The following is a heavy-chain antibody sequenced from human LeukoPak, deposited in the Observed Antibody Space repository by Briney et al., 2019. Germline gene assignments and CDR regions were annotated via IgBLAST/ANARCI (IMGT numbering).Heavy chain of an antibody. CDR1: GYTFTSYY. J-gene: IGHJ3*02. CDR2: INPSGGST. V-gene: IGHV1-46*03. CDR3: AREPPGYAFDI. D-gene: IGHD3-10*01. Sequence: GASVKVSCKASGYTFTSYYMHWVRQAPGQGREWMGIINPSGGSTSYAQRFQGRVTMTRDTSTSTVYMELSSLRSEDTAVYYCAREPPGYAFDIWGQGTMVTVSS.